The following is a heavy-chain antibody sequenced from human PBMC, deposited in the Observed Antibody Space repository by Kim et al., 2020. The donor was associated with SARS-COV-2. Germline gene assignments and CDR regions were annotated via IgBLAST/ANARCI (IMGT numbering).Heavy chain of an antibody. Sequence: NYTPSLRGRDTISVDTSKNQFSLKLSSVTAADTAVYYCARGSRSHAFDIWGQGTMVTVSS. CDR3: ARGSRSHAFDI. J-gene: IGHJ3*02. V-gene: IGHV4-34*01.